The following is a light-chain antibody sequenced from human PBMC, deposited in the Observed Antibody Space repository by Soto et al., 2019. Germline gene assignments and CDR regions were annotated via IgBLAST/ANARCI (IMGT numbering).Light chain of an antibody. J-gene: IGKJ1*01. CDR3: QHYNCYSEA. CDR1: QTISSW. Sequence: IQMTQSPSTLSGSVGDRVTITCRASQTISSWLAWYQQKPGKAPKLLIYKASTLKSGVPSRFSGSGSGTEFTLTISSLQPDDFVTYCCQHYNCYSEAFGQ. CDR2: KAS. V-gene: IGKV1-5*03.